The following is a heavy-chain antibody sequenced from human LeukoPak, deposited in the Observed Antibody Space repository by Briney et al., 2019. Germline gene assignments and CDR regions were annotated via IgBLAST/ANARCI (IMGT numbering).Heavy chain of an antibody. D-gene: IGHD3-3*01. CDR1: GGSISTSSYY. J-gene: IGHJ5*02. CDR2: IYYSGST. V-gene: IGHV4-39*01. CDR3: ARRDFWSGYYH. Sequence: PSETLSLTCTVSGGSISTSSYYWGWLRQPPGMGLEWIGSIYYSGSTSYNPSLKSRVTISVDTSKNQFSLKLSSVTAADTAVYYCARRDFWSGYYHWGQGTLVTVSS.